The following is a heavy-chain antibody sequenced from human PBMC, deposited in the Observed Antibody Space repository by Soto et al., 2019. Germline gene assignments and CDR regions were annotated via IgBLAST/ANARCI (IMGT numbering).Heavy chain of an antibody. CDR1: GFTFSSYG. J-gene: IGHJ3*02. CDR2: IWYDGSNK. V-gene: IGHV3-33*01. Sequence: QVQLVESGGGVVQPGRSLRLSCAASGFTFSSYGMHWVRQAPGKGLEWVAVIWYDGSNKYYADSVKGRFTISRDNSKNTLYLQMNSLRAEDTAVYYCARDSINVDYYDIGYNEAFDIWGQGTMVTVSS. D-gene: IGHD3-22*01. CDR3: ARDSINVDYYDIGYNEAFDI.